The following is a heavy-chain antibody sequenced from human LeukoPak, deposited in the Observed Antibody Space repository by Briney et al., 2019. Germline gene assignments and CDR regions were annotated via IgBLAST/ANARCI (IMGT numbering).Heavy chain of an antibody. J-gene: IGHJ3*02. Sequence: GGSLRLSCAASGFTFSSYWMHWVRQAPGKGRVGVSAISGSGGSTYYADSVKGRFTISRDNSKNTLYLQMNSLRAEDTAVYYCAKDLGADAFDIWGQGTMVTVSS. D-gene: IGHD1-26*01. V-gene: IGHV3-23*01. CDR3: AKDLGADAFDI. CDR1: GFTFSSYW. CDR2: ISGSGGST.